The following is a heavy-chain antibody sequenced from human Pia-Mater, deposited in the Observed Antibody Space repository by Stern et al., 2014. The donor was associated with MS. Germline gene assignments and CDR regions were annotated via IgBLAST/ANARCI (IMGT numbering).Heavy chain of an antibody. CDR2: LYWDHAQ. CDR3: AHLFSDASSSWFDP. Sequence: QITLKESGPTLVKPTQTLTLTCTFSGFSLSTSGAGVTWIRQPPGKALEXLAVLYWDHAQRYSPSLRNRVPITRGTPKRHVVLSMTSMDPVDTATYYCAHLFSDASSSWFDPWGQGTLVTVSS. CDR1: GFSLSTSGAG. V-gene: IGHV2-5*02. D-gene: IGHD6-6*01. J-gene: IGHJ5*02.